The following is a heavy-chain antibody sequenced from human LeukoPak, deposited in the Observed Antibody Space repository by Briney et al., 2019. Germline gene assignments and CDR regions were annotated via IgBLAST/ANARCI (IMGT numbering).Heavy chain of an antibody. J-gene: IGHJ5*02. CDR2: INPNSGGT. CDR3: ARGPIAVAGIVDWFDP. Sequence: ASVKVSCKASGYTFTGYYMHWVRQAPGQGLEWMGWINPNSGGTNHAQKFQGRVTMTRDTSISTAYMDLSRLRSDDTAVYYCARGPIAVAGIVDWFDPWGQGTLVTVSS. D-gene: IGHD6-19*01. V-gene: IGHV1-2*02. CDR1: GYTFTGYY.